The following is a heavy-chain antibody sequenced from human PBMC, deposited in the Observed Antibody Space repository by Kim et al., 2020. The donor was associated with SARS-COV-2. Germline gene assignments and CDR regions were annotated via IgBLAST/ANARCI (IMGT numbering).Heavy chain of an antibody. J-gene: IGHJ4*02. D-gene: IGHD4-17*01. CDR1: GGSISSRSYY. V-gene: IGHV4-39*07. CDR2: IYYSGST. Sequence: SETLSLTCTVSGGSISSRSYYWGWIRQPPGKGLEWIGSIYYSGSTYYNPSLKSRVTISVDTSKNQFSLKLSSVTAADTAVYYCARERETLGIRGDYQIDYWGQGTLVTVSS. CDR3: ARERETLGIRGDYQIDY.